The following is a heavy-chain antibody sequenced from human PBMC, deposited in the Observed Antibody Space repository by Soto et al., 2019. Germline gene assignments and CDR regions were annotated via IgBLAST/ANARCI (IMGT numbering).Heavy chain of an antibody. D-gene: IGHD4-17*01. CDR2: IYYSGST. CDR3: AGTPHDYGDYPPNWFDP. Sequence: QLQLQESGPGLVKPSETLSLTCTVSGGSISSSSYYWGWIRQPPGKGLEWIGSIYYSGSTYYNPSLKSRVPISVDTSKTQFSLKLSSVTAADTAVYYCAGTPHDYGDYPPNWFDPWGQGTLVTVSS. J-gene: IGHJ5*02. CDR1: GGSISSSSYY. V-gene: IGHV4-39*01.